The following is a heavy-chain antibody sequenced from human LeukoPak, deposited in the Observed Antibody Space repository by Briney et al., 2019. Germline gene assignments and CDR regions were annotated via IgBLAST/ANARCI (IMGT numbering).Heavy chain of an antibody. CDR1: GGSFNGYS. J-gene: IGHJ4*02. D-gene: IGHD2-2*01. Sequence: TSETLSLTCAVYGGSFNGYSWGWIRQPPGKGLEWIGSIYYSGSTYYNPSLKSRVTISVDTSKNQFSLKLSSVTAADTAVYYCASGNRLGYCASISCYGLFDYWGQGTLVTVSS. CDR3: ASGNRLGYCASISCYGLFDY. V-gene: IGHV4-34*01. CDR2: IYYSGST.